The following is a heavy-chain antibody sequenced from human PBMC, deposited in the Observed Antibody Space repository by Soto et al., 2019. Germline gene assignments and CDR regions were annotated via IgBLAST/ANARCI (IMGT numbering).Heavy chain of an antibody. D-gene: IGHD1-26*01. CDR1: GFTFSSYG. CDR3: AKQGGSGSYYPLDH. J-gene: IGHJ4*02. CDR2: ISGSGYTT. V-gene: IGHV3-23*01. Sequence: EVQLLESGGGLVQPGGSLRLSCAASGFTFSSYGLSWVRQLTGKGLDWVSGISGSGYTTYYADSAKGRFTISRDNSKNTVYLQMSSLRAEDTATYYCAKQGGSGSYYPLDHWGPGALVTVSS.